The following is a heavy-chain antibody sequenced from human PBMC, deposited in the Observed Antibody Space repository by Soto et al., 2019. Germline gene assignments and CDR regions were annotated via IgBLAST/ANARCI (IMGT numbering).Heavy chain of an antibody. V-gene: IGHV4-61*01. CDR3: ARDPLPYYFDY. Sequence: QVQLQESGPGLVKPSETLSLTCTVSGGSVTSGSYYWSWIRQPPGKELQWIGFIYYTGSTNYNPSLKSRVTISLDTSKNQFFLNLSSVTAADTAVYYCARDPLPYYFDYWGQGLLVTVFS. CDR2: IYYTGST. J-gene: IGHJ4*02. CDR1: GGSVTSGSYY.